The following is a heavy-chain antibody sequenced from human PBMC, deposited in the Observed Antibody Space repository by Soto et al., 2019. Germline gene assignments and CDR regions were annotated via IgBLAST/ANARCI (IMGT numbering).Heavy chain of an antibody. Sequence: KGLEWVSYISSSGSTIYYADSVKGRFTISGDNAKNSLYLHMNSLRAEHTAVYYCVRDLKYKDSSFFFSSYGYHRDVLYF. D-gene: IGHD6-6*01. J-gene: IGHJ1*01. V-gene: IGHV3-48*03. CDR3: VRDLKYKDSSFFFSSYGYHRDVLYF. CDR2: ISSSGSTI.